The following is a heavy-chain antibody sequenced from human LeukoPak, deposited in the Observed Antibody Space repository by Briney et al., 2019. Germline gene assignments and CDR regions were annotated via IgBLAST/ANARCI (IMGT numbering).Heavy chain of an antibody. J-gene: IGHJ4*02. V-gene: IGHV1-18*04. CDR2: ISAYNGNT. CDR3: ARDGGYTTQGDY. CDR1: GYTFTGYY. D-gene: IGHD3-22*01. Sequence: ASVKVSCKASGYTFTGYYMHWVRQAPGQGLEWMGWISAYNGNTNYAQKLQGRVTMTTDTSTSTAYMELRSLRSDDTAVYYCARDGGYTTQGDYWGQGTLVTVSS.